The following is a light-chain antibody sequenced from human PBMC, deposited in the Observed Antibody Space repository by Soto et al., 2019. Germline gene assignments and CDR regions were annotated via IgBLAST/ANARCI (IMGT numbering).Light chain of an antibody. CDR3: NSYAGSSNYV. J-gene: IGLJ1*01. V-gene: IGLV2-8*01. CDR2: KVS. Sequence: QSALTQPPSASGSPGQSVTISCTGTSSDVGDYNYVSWYQQHPGKAPKLMIYKVSKRPSGVPDRFSGSKSGSTASLTVSGLQAEDEADYFCNSYAGSSNYVFGTGTKVTVL. CDR1: SSDVGDYNY.